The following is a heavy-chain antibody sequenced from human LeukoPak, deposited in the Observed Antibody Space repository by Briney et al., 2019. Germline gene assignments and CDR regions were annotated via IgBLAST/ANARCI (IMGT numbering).Heavy chain of an antibody. V-gene: IGHV4-61*10. CDR3: ARVTTVYTV. CDR2: IYYSGST. CDR1: GGSISSGSYY. J-gene: IGHJ4*02. Sequence: SETLSLTCTVSGGSISSGSYYWSWIRQPAGKGLEWIGYIYYSGSTNYNPSLKSRVTISVDTSKNQFSLKLSSVTAADTAVYYCARVTTVYTVWGQGTLVTVSS. D-gene: IGHD4-11*01.